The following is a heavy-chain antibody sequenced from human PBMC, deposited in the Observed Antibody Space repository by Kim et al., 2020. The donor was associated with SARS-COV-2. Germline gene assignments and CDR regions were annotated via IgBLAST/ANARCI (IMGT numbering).Heavy chain of an antibody. D-gene: IGHD4-4*01. CDR2: INHSGST. J-gene: IGHJ5*02. V-gene: IGHV4-34*01. CDR3: ARCMFFGYSNYLMSWFDP. CDR1: GGSFSGYY. Sequence: SETLSLTCAVYGGSFSGYYWSWIRQPPGKGLEWIGEINHSGSTNYNPSLKSRVTISVDTSKNQFSLKLSSVTAADTAVYYCARCMFFGYSNYLMSWFDP.